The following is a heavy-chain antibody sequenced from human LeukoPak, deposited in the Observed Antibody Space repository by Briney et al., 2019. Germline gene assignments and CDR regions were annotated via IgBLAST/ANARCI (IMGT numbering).Heavy chain of an antibody. CDR2: IYTSGST. CDR3: ARGPYSYDSSGAFDI. D-gene: IGHD3-22*01. CDR1: GGSITSYY. V-gene: IGHV4-4*07. J-gene: IGHJ3*02. Sequence: SETLSLTCTVSGGSITSYYWSWIRQPAGKGLEWIGRIYTSGSTNYNPSLKSRVTISVDTSKNQFSLKLSSVTAADTAVYFCARGPYSYDSSGAFDIWGQGTMVTVSS.